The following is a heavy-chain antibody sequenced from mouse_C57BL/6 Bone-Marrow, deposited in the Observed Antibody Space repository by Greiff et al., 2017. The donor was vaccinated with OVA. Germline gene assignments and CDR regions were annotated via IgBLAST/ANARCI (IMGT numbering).Heavy chain of an antibody. CDR1: GFNIKDDY. CDR2: IDPDNGDT. CDR3: TTEKGY. V-gene: IGHV14-4*01. Sequence: EVQLQESGAELVRPGASVKLSCTASGFNIKDDYMHWVKQRPEQGLEWIGWIDPDNGDTEYASQFQGKATITADTSSNTAYLQLSSLTSEDTSVYYCTTEKGYWGQGTTLTVSS. J-gene: IGHJ2*01.